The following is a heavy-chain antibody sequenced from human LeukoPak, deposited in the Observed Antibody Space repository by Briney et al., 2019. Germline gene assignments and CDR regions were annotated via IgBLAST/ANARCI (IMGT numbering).Heavy chain of an antibody. J-gene: IGHJ4*02. V-gene: IGHV3-48*04. CDR3: AKGGHYTSAWFPHFDY. CDR1: GSTFSSHT. D-gene: IGHD3-3*01. CDR2: ISNTGSVI. Sequence: GGSLRLSCAASGSTFSSHTMNWVRQAPGKGLEWISYISNTGSVIYYADSVKGRFTISRDNAKNSLYLQMNSLTTEDTAVYYCAKGGHYTSAWFPHFDYWGQGTLVTVSS.